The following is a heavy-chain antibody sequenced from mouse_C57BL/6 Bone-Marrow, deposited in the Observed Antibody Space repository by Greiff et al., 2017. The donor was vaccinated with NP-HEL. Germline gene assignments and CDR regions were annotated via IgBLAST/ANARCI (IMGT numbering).Heavy chain of an antibody. CDR3: AWLRRFDY. V-gene: IGHV1-4*01. CDR1: GYTFTSYT. CDR2: INPSSGYT. Sequence: QVQLQQSGAELARPGASVKMSCKASGYTFTSYTMHWVNQRPGQGLEWIGYINPSSGYTKYNQKFKDKATLTADKSSSTAYMQLSSLTSEDSAVYYCAWLRRFDYWGQGTTLTVSS. J-gene: IGHJ2*01. D-gene: IGHD2-2*01.